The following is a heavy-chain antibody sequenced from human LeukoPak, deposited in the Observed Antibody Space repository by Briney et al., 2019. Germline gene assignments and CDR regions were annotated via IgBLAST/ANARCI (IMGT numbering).Heavy chain of an antibody. CDR2: ISYGGSNK. Sequence: PGGSLRLSCAASGFTFSSYGMHWVRQAPGKGLEWVAVISYGGSNKYYADSVKGRFTISRDNSKNTLYLQMNSLRAEDTAVYYCAKMVGAVDYWGQGTLVTVSS. V-gene: IGHV3-30*18. CDR1: GFTFSSYG. D-gene: IGHD1-26*01. J-gene: IGHJ4*02. CDR3: AKMVGAVDY.